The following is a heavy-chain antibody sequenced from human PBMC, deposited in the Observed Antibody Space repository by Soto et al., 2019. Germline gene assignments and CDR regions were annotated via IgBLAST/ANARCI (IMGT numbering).Heavy chain of an antibody. CDR2: ISGSGGST. CDR3: AKCEVRGVNYYGMDV. J-gene: IGHJ6*02. CDR1: GFTFSSYA. V-gene: IGHV3-23*01. Sequence: PEGSLRLSCAASGFTFSSYAMSWVRQAPGKGLEWVSAISGSGGSTYYADSVKGRFTISRDNSKNTLYLQMNSLRAEDTAVYYCAKCEVRGVNYYGMDVWGQGTTVTVSS. D-gene: IGHD3-10*01.